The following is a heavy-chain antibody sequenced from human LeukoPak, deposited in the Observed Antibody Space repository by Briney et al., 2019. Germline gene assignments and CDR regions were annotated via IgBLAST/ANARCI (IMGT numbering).Heavy chain of an antibody. Sequence: SGGSLRLSCAASEFTFTNYAMSWARQAPGEGLAWVSAISSSGAVTSYANSVRGRFTISRDNSKNTVYLQMNSLTAEDTAIYYCARNRHDSARLPFDPWGQGTLVTVSS. V-gene: IGHV3-23*01. D-gene: IGHD3-22*01. CDR3: ARNRHDSARLPFDP. CDR2: ISSSGAVT. J-gene: IGHJ5*02. CDR1: EFTFTNYA.